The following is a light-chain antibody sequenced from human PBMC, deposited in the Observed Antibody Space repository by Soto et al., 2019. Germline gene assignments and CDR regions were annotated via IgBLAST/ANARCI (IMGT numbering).Light chain of an antibody. CDR2: DAS. CDR3: QQYNNWPPSIT. Sequence: EIVMTQSPATLSVSPGERATLSCRASQSVSSNLAWYQQKPGQAPRLLIYDASTRATGIPARFSGSGYGTEFTLTISSLQSEDFAVYYCQQYNNWPPSITFGQETRLEIK. J-gene: IGKJ5*01. V-gene: IGKV3-15*01. CDR1: QSVSSN.